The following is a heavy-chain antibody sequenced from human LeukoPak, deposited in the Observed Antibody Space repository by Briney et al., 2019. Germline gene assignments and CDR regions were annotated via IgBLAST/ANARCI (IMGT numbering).Heavy chain of an antibody. CDR2: IYSGGST. Sequence: GGSLGLSCAASGFTVSSNYMSWVRQAPGKGLEWVSVIYSGGSTYYADSVKGRFTISRHNSKNTLYLQMNSLRAEDTAVYYCARPGYYDSSGNDAFDVWGQGTMVTVSS. CDR3: ARPGYYDSSGNDAFDV. CDR1: GFTVSSNY. V-gene: IGHV3-53*01. D-gene: IGHD3-22*01. J-gene: IGHJ3*01.